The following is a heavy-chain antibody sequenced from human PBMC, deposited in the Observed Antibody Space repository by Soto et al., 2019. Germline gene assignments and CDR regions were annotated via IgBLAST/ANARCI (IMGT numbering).Heavy chain of an antibody. CDR3: ASERYRGGVYFQH. CDR2: IYYSGST. Sequence: QVQLQESGPGLVKPSQTLSLTCTVSGGSISSGDYYWSWIRQPPGKGLEWIGYIYYSGSTYDNPSLKSRVTISVDTSKSQFSLKLSSVTAADTAVYYCASERYRGGVYFQHWGQGTLVTVSS. D-gene: IGHD6-25*01. J-gene: IGHJ1*01. V-gene: IGHV4-30-4*01. CDR1: GGSISSGDYY.